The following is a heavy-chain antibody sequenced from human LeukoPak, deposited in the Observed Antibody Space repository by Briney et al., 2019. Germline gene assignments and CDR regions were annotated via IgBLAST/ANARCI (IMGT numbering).Heavy chain of an antibody. Sequence: GGSLRLSCAASGFTFSDYYMSWIRQAPGKGLEWVSAISGSGGSTYYADSVKGRFTISRDNSKNTLYLQMNSLRTEDTAVYYCARAAGIAVALYYWGQGTLVAVSS. CDR1: GFTFSDYY. CDR2: ISGSGGST. D-gene: IGHD6-19*01. CDR3: ARAAGIAVALYY. J-gene: IGHJ4*02. V-gene: IGHV3-23*01.